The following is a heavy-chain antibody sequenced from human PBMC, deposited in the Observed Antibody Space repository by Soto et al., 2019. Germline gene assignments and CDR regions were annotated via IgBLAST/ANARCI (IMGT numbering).Heavy chain of an antibody. Sequence: QVQLVQSGAEVKKPGSSVKVSCKASGGTFSSYAISWVRQAPGQGLEWMGGIIPIFGTANYAQKFQGRVPITADEPTSTAYMERSSLRSEDTAVYYCATLARGGGYWGQGTLVTVSS. V-gene: IGHV1-69*12. J-gene: IGHJ4*02. CDR1: GGTFSSYA. CDR3: ATLARGGGY. CDR2: IIPIFGTA. D-gene: IGHD3-10*01.